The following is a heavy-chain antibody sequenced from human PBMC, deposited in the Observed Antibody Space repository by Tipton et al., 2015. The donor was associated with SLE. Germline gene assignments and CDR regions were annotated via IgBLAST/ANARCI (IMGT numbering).Heavy chain of an antibody. J-gene: IGHJ3*02. D-gene: IGHD2-2*03. CDR3: AGVAGWIEDAFDI. Sequence: TLSLTCTVSGGSISSSSYYWGWIRQPPGKGLEWIGSIYYSGSTYYNPSLKSRVVISVDTSKTQFSLKLSSVTAADTAVYYCAGVAGWIEDAFDIWGQGTMVTVSS. CDR2: IYYSGST. V-gene: IGHV4-39*07. CDR1: GGSISSSSYY.